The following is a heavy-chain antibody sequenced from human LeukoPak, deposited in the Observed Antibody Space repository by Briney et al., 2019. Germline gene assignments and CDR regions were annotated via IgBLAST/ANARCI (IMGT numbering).Heavy chain of an antibody. CDR1: GLTFNNYA. V-gene: IGHV3-23*01. CDR2: ISKSGDHT. Sequence: GGSLRLSCAVSGLTFNNYAMSWVRQAPGKGLEWVSAISKSGDHTYYAASAKGRFTIYRDNSKNTLYLQMNSLRAEDTAVYYCAKVTPPDDSEFDYWGQGTLVTVSS. J-gene: IGHJ4*02. CDR3: AKVTPPDDSEFDY. D-gene: IGHD2-15*01.